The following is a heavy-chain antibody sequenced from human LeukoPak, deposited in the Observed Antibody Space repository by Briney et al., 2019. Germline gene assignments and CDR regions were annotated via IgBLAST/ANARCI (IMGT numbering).Heavy chain of an antibody. CDR2: INHSGST. CDR3: ARGACSSTSCFGGWFDP. Sequence: SETLSLTCAVYGGSFSGYHWSWIRQPPGKGLEWIGEINHSGSTNYNPSLKSRVTISVDTSKNQFSLKLSSVTAADTAVYYCARGACSSTSCFGGWFDPWGQATLVTVSS. J-gene: IGHJ5*02. V-gene: IGHV4-34*01. CDR1: GGSFSGYH. D-gene: IGHD2-2*01.